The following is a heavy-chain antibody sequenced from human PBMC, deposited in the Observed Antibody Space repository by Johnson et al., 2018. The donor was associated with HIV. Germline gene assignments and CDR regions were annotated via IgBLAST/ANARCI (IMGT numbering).Heavy chain of an antibody. CDR2: ISYDGSNK. J-gene: IGHJ3*02. V-gene: IGHV3-30*04. D-gene: IGHD2-21*02. CDR3: AKKALGDVDAFDI. Sequence: QMQLVESGRALVQPGRSLRLSCVASGFTFEDYAMYWVRQAPGKGLEWVAVISYDGSNKYYADSVKGRFTISRDNSKNTLYLQMNSLRAEDTAVYYCAKKALGDVDAFDIWGQGTMVTVSS. CDR1: GFTFEDYA.